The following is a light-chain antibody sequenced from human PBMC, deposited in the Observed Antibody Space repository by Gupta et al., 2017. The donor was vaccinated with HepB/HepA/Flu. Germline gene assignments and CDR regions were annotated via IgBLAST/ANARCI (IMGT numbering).Light chain of an antibody. Sequence: EFVLTKSPDTMTLSPGERATLSCRDSQSVNDYLAWYQQRPGQAPRLLIYGASSRATGIPDRSSGSGSVTDFTLTISRLEPEEFAVYYCQQYGSSPVTFGQGTRLEI. V-gene: IGKV3-20*01. CDR2: GAS. J-gene: IGKJ5*01. CDR3: QQYGSSPVT. CDR1: QSVNDY.